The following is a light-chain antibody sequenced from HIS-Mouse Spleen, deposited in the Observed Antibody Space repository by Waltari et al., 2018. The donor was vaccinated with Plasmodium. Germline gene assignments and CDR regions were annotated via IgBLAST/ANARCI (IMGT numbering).Light chain of an antibody. CDR3: CSYAGSSTYV. CDR2: EGS. V-gene: IGLV2-23*01. Sequence: QSALTQPASVSGSPGQSTTIPCTGTSSDVGRYNLVSLYQQHPGKDPKLMIYEGSKRPSGVSNRFSGSKSGNTASLTISGLQAEDEADYYCCSYAGSSTYVFGTGTKVTVL. J-gene: IGLJ1*01. CDR1: SSDVGRYNL.